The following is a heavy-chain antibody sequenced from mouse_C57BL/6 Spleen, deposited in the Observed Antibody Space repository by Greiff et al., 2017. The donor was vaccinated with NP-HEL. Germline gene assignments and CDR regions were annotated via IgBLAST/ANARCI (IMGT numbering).Heavy chain of an antibody. CDR1: GYTFTSYW. Sequence: QVQLQQPGAELVRPGSSVKLSCKASGYTFTSYWMDWVKQRPGQGLEWIGNIYPSDSETHYNQKFKDKATLTVDKSSSTAYMQLSSLTSEDSAVYYCAREGDYEFAYWGQGTLVTVSA. J-gene: IGHJ3*01. CDR3: AREGDYEFAY. CDR2: IYPSDSET. D-gene: IGHD2-4*01. V-gene: IGHV1-61*01.